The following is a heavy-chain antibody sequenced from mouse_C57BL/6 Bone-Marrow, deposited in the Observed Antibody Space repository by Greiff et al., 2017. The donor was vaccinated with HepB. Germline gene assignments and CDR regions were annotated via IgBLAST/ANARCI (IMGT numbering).Heavy chain of an antibody. V-gene: IGHV5-12*01. CDR2: ISNGGGST. CDR1: GFTFSDYY. J-gene: IGHJ1*03. CDR3: ARGGRGWYFDV. Sequence: EVMLVESGGGLVQPGGSLKLSCAASGFTFSDYYMYWVRQTPEKRLEWVAYISNGGGSTYYPDTVKGRFTISRDNAKNNLYLQMSRLKSEDTAMYYCARGGRGWYFDVWGTGTTVTVSS.